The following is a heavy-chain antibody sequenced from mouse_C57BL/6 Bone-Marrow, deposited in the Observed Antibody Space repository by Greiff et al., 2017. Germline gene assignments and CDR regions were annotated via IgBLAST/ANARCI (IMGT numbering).Heavy chain of an antibody. CDR2: IDPETGGT. CDR1: GYTFTDYE. CDR3: TRLAFYYGSSCFDY. Sequence: VQLQQSGAELVRPGASVTLSCKASGYTFTDYEMHWVKQTPVHGLEWIGAIDPETGGTAYKQKFQGKAILTADKSSSTAYMELRSLTSEDSAVYYCTRLAFYYGSSCFDYWGQGTTLTVSS. J-gene: IGHJ2*01. V-gene: IGHV1-15*01. D-gene: IGHD1-1*01.